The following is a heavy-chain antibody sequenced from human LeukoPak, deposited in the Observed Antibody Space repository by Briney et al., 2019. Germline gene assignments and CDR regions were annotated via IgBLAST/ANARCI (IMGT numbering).Heavy chain of an antibody. CDR2: INPNRGCT. D-gene: IGHD1-26*01. CDR1: GYTFTGYY. CDR3: ARGWEWEVGVTNY. J-gene: IGHJ4*02. V-gene: IGHV1-2*02. Sequence: ASVKVSCKASGYTFTGYYMHWVRQAPGQGLEWMGWINPNRGCTNYAQKFQGRVTMTRDTSISTAYMELSRLRSDDTAGYYCARGWEWEVGVTNYWGQGTLVSVSS.